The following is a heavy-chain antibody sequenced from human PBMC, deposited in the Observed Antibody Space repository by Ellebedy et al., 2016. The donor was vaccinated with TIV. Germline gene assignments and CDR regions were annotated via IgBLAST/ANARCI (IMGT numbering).Heavy chain of an antibody. J-gene: IGHJ5*02. CDR3: ARDGLPTFRYYDWLRPALRFDP. Sequence: PGGSLTLSCAASGFTFSVYWMTWVRQAPGKGLEWVATIKQDGSEKPYVHSVRGRFSISRDNAKNSLYLQMNSLRAEDTAVYYGARDGLPTFRYYDWLRPALRFDPWGQGTLVIVSS. CDR2: IKQDGSEK. CDR1: GFTFSVYW. V-gene: IGHV3-7*03. D-gene: IGHD3-9*01.